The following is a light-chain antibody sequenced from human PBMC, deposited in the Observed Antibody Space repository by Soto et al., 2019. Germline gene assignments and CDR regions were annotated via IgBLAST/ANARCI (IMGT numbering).Light chain of an antibody. Sequence: DIQMTRSPSSLSASVGDRVTITCRTSQPISEYLNWYQQKPGKAPSLLIYTSSNLQTGVPSRFSGSGSGTHFTLTINSLQPEDFATYYCQQSYSTLTFGPGTKVDIK. CDR3: QQSYSTLT. CDR2: TSS. CDR1: QPISEY. J-gene: IGKJ3*01. V-gene: IGKV1-39*01.